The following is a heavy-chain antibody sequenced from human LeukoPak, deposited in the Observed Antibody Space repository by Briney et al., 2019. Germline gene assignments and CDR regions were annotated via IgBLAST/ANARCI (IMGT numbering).Heavy chain of an antibody. CDR1: GFTFSSYS. CDR2: ISYHGSNK. D-gene: IGHD3/OR15-3a*01. V-gene: IGHV3-30*04. J-gene: IGHJ4*02. Sequence: GGSLRLSCAASGFTFSSYSMHWVRQAPGKGLEWLTLISYHGSNKDYTDSVKGRFTISRDNSKNTVFLQMNSLRTEDTAIYFCARSPERLGQGYLDSWGKGTLVTVSS. CDR3: ARSPERLGQGYLDS.